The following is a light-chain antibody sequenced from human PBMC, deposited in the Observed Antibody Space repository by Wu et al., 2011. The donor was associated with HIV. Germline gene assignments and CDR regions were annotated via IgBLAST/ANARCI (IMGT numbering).Light chain of an antibody. CDR2: AAS. V-gene: IGKV3-20*01. Sequence: EIVLTQSPGTLSLSPGERATLSCRASQSVGSSYLAWYQQRPGQAPRLLIYAASSRAPGIPDRFSGSGSGTDFTLTISRLEPEDFAVYYCQYRTTFGKGPDWRLN. J-gene: IGKJ5*01. CDR3: QYRTT. CDR1: QSVGSSY.